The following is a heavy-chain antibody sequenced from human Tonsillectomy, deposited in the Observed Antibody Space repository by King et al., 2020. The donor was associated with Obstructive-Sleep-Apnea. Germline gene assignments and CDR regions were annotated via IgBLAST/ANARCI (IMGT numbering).Heavy chain of an antibody. J-gene: IGHJ4*02. D-gene: IGHD3-3*01. V-gene: IGHV1-2*02. CDR3: ATVAVSTSIFYFDY. Sequence: VQLVESGAEVKKPGASVKVSCKASGYTFTGYYMHWVRQAPGQGLEWMGGINPNSGVTTYAQKFKGRVTMTRETAISTAYMELSSLRSEDTDGNYCATVAVSTSIFYFDYWGQGTLVTVSS. CDR2: INPNSGVT. CDR1: GYTFTGYY.